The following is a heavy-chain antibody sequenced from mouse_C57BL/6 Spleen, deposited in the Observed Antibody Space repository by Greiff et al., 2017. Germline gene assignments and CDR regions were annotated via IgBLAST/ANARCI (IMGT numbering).Heavy chain of an antibody. CDR1: GYAFTNYL. D-gene: IGHD1-1*01. CDR3: AREETSYGSSYYWYFDV. V-gene: IGHV1-54*01. J-gene: IGHJ1*03. Sequence: VHLVESGAELVRPGTSVKVSCKASGYAFTNYLIEWVKQRPGQGLEWIGVINPGSGGTNYNEKFKGKATLTADKSSSTAYMQLSSLTSEDSAVYFCAREETSYGSSYYWYFDVWGTGTTVTVSS. CDR2: INPGSGGT.